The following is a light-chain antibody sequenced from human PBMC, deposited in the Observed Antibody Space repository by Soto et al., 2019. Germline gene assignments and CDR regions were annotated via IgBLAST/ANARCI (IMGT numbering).Light chain of an antibody. J-gene: IGLJ2*01. CDR1: TSDVGGYDY. Sequence: QSALTQPASVSGSPGQSITISCTGTTSDVGGYDYVSWYQQHPGQAPKLMIFDVSDRPSGVSNRFSGSKSDNTASLTISGLQPEDEADYYCSSYTSSTTLVFGGGNKVTVL. V-gene: IGLV2-14*03. CDR3: SSYTSSTTLV. CDR2: DVS.